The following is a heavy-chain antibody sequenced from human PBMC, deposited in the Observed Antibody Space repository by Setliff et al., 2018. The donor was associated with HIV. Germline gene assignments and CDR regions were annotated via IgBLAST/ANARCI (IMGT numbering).Heavy chain of an antibody. J-gene: IGHJ6*03. CDR2: IYYSGST. CDR1: GGSISSSSYY. Sequence: PSETLSLTCTVSGGSISSSSYYWGWIRQPPGKGLEWIGSIYYSGSTYYNPSLKSRVTISVDTSKNQFSLKLSSVTAADTAVYYCARLVGYYRSDNANYYYMDVWGKGTTVTVSS. CDR3: ARLVGYYRSDNANYYYMDV. V-gene: IGHV4-39*01. D-gene: IGHD3-16*02.